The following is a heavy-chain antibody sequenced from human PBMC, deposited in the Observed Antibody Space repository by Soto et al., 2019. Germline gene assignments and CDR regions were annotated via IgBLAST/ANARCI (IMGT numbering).Heavy chain of an antibody. CDR1: GFTFRDFT. V-gene: IGHV3-21*01. Sequence: LRLSCAASGFTFRDFTMNWVRQAPGKGLEWVSSISSSGTFKYYADSLGGRFTISRDNAKNSLYLQLNSLRGEDTAIYYCARDDLYDSTGYDSWGQGTLVTVSS. D-gene: IGHD3-22*01. CDR3: ARDDLYDSTGYDS. J-gene: IGHJ5*02. CDR2: ISSSGTFK.